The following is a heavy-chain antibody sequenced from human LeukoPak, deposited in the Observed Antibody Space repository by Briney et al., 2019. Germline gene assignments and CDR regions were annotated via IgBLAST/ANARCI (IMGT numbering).Heavy chain of an antibody. CDR3: AREGRMSMGIEY. CDR1: GGSLSGYY. D-gene: IGHD4/OR15-4a*01. J-gene: IGHJ4*02. Sequence: TSETLSLTCAVYGGSLSGYYWSWIRQSPGKGREWIGEINHGGSTNYNPSLKSRVTMSGDTSKNHFYLKLSSVTAADTAVYFCAREGRMSMGIEYWGPGTLVSVSS. V-gene: IGHV4-34*01. CDR2: INHGGST.